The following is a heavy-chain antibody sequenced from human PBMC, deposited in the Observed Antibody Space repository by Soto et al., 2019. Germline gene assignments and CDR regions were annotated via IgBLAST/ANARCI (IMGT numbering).Heavy chain of an antibody. CDR2: IYYSGYT. V-gene: IGHV4-39*01. D-gene: IGHD3-16*01. J-gene: IGHJ6*02. CDR1: GVSISSSSYY. CDR3: ARHNGPLYVGYYYDMDV. Sequence: SETLSLACTVSGVSISSSSYYWGWIRQPPGKGLEWIGSIYYSGYTYYNPSLKSRVTISVDTSKNQFSLKLSSVTAADTAVYYCARHNGPLYVGYYYDMDVWGQGTTVTDS.